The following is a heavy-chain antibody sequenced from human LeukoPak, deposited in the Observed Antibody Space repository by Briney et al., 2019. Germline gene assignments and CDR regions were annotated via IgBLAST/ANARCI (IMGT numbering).Heavy chain of an antibody. CDR3: AKDHGTAVAGFYY. CDR2: ITCTGGST. V-gene: IGHV3-23*01. D-gene: IGHD6-19*01. Sequence: GASLRLSCAASGFSLSTYGVSWVRQPPGKGLEWVSGITCTGGSTYYADSVKGRFTVSRDTSKNPLYLQMNSLRAEDTAIYYCAKDHGTAVAGFYYWGQGTLVTVSS. J-gene: IGHJ4*02. CDR1: GFSLSTYG.